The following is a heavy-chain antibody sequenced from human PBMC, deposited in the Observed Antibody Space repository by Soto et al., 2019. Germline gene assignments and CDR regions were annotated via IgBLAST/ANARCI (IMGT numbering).Heavy chain of an antibody. CDR2: TYYRSKWYN. J-gene: IGHJ6*02. D-gene: IGHD2-15*01. Sequence: SQTLSLTFAISGDSVSSNSAALNLSRQSPSRGLEWLGRTYYRSKWYNDYAVSVKSRITINPDTSKNQFSLQLNSVTPEDTAVYYCASSGGHDYYGMDVWGQGTTVTVSS. CDR3: ASSGGHDYYGMDV. CDR1: GDSVSSNSAA. V-gene: IGHV6-1*01.